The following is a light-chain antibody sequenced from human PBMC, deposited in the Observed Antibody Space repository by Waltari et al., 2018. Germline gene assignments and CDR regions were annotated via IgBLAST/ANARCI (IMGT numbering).Light chain of an antibody. CDR1: QGISSY. V-gene: IGKV1-8*01. CDR3: QQYYSYQYT. CDR2: AAS. Sequence: AIRMTQSPSSLSASTGDRVTITCRASQGISSYLAWYQQKPGKAPKRLIYAASTLKSGVPSRFSGSGSGTDFTLTISCLQSEDFATYYCQQYYSYQYTFGQGTKLEIK. J-gene: IGKJ2*01.